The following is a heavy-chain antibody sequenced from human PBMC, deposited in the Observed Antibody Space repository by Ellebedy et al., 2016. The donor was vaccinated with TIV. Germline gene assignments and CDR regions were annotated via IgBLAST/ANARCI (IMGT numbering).Heavy chain of an antibody. D-gene: IGHD5-18*01. J-gene: IGHJ4*02. CDR2: INHSGST. CDR1: GGSFSGYY. V-gene: IGHV4-34*01. Sequence: MPSETLSLTCAVYGGSFSGYYWSWIRQPPGKGLEWIGEINHSGSTNYNPSLKSRVTISVDTSKNQFSLKLSSVTAADTAVYYCARVDTAMVIFDYWGQGTLVTVSS. CDR3: ARVDTAMVIFDY.